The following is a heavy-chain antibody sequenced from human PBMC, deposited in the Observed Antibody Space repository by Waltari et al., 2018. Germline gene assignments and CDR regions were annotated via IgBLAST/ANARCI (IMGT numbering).Heavy chain of an antibody. CDR2: IYHSGST. Sequence: QVQLQESGPGLVKPSETLSLTCTVSGYSISSGYYWGWIRQPPGKGLEWIGSIYHSGSTYYNPSLKSRVTISVDTSKNQFSLKLSSVTAADTAVYYCAREQRGLLWFRGGGEPFDYWGQGTLVTVSS. V-gene: IGHV4-38-2*02. CDR1: GYSISSGYY. D-gene: IGHD3-10*01. CDR3: AREQRGLLWFRGGGEPFDY. J-gene: IGHJ4*02.